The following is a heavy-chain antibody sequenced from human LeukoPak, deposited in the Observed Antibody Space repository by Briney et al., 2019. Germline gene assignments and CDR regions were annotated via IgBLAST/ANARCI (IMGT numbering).Heavy chain of an antibody. D-gene: IGHD3-22*01. Sequence: PSETLSLTCTVSGGSISSSSYFWGWVRQPPGKGLEWIGEINHSGSTNYNPSLKSRVTISVDTSKNQFSLKLSSVTAADTAVYYCARQKGLYDSPLGKNYFDYWGQGTLVTVSS. J-gene: IGHJ4*02. CDR3: ARQKGLYDSPLGKNYFDY. CDR2: INHSGST. CDR1: GGSISSSSYF. V-gene: IGHV4-39*01.